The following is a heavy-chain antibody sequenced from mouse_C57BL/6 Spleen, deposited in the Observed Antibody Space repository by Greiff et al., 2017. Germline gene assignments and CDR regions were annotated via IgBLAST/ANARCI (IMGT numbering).Heavy chain of an antibody. D-gene: IGHD2-1*01. CDR1: GYSFTDYN. J-gene: IGHJ4*01. CDR3: AIYYGNYYYAMDY. CDR2: INPNYGTT. V-gene: IGHV1-39*01. Sequence: VQLKESGPELVKPGASVKISCKASGYSFTDYNMNWVKQSNGKSLEWIGVINPNYGTTSYNQKFKGKATLTVDQSSSTAYMQLNSLTSEDSAVYYCAIYYGNYYYAMDYWGQGTSVTVSS.